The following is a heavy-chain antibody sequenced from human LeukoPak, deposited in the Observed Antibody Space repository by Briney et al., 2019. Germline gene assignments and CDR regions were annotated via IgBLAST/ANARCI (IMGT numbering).Heavy chain of an antibody. J-gene: IGHJ4*02. CDR1: GGSISSGSYY. D-gene: IGHD3-9*01. V-gene: IGHV4-61*02. CDR2: IYTSGST. CDR3: AGLRYFDWSLDY. Sequence: PSQTLSLTCTVSGGSISSGSYYWSWIRQPAGRGLEWIGRIYTSGSTNYNPSLKSRVTISVDTSKNQFSLKLSSVTAADTAVYYCAGLRYFDWSLDYWGQGTLVTVSS.